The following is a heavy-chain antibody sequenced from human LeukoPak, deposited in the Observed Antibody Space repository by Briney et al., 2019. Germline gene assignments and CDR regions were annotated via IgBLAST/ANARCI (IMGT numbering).Heavy chain of an antibody. D-gene: IGHD3-22*01. V-gene: IGHV1-18*01. CDR2: ISAYNGNT. CDR3: ARGSPPRRNYDSRGYYSYYFDY. CDR1: GYTFTSYG. Sequence: ASVKVSCKASGYTFTSYGISWVRQAPGQGLEWMGWISAYNGNTHYAQKLQGRVTMTTDTSTSTVYMELRSLRSDDTAVYYCARGSPPRRNYDSRGYYSYYFDYWGRGTLVTVSS. J-gene: IGHJ4*02.